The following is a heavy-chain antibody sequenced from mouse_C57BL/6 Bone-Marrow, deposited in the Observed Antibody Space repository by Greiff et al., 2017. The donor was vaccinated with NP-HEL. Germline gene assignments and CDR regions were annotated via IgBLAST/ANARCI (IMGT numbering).Heavy chain of an antibody. CDR2: IWSDGST. Sequence: VKLVESGPGLVAPSQSLSITCTVSGFSLTSYGVHWVRQPPGKGLEWLVVIWSDGSTTYNSALKSRLSISKDNSKSQVFLKMNSLQTDDTAMYYCARTWDKRDLYAMDYWGQGTSVTVSS. V-gene: IGHV2-6*03. CDR3: ARTWDKRDLYAMDY. D-gene: IGHD4-1*01. J-gene: IGHJ4*01. CDR1: GFSLTSYG.